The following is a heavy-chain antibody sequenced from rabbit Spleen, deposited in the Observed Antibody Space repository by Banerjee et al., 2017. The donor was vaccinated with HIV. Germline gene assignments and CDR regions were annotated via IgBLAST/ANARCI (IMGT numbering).Heavy chain of an antibody. CDR3: ARDLVAVIGWNFSL. CDR1: GFDFSGYG. Sequence: QEQLVESGGGLVQPGGSLKLSCKASGFDFSGYGVSWVRQAPGKGLEWIACIDTGSSGTTYYASWAKGRFTISKTSSATVTLQMTSLTAADTATYFCARDLVAVIGWNFSLWGPGTLVTVS. V-gene: IGHV1S45*01. J-gene: IGHJ6*01. D-gene: IGHD1-1*01. CDR2: IDTGSSGTT.